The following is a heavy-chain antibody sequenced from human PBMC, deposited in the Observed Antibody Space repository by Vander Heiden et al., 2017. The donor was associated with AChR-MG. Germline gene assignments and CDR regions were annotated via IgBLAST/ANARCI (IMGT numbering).Heavy chain of an antibody. J-gene: IGHJ4*02. CDR1: GYTFTGYY. CDR2: INPNSGGT. Sequence: QVQLVQSGAEVKKPGASVKVSCKASGYTFTGYYMHWVRQAPGQGLEWMGWINPNSGGTNYAQKLQGRVTMTRDTSISTAYMELSRLRSDDTAVYYCARGATMVRGVIIKPDYWGQGTLVTVSS. V-gene: IGHV1-2*02. CDR3: ARGATMVRGVIIKPDY. D-gene: IGHD3-10*01.